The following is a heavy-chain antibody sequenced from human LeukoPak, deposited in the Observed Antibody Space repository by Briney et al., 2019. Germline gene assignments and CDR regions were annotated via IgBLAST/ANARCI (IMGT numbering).Heavy chain of an antibody. Sequence: GGSLRLSCAASGFTFDDYAMHWVRQAPGKGLEWVSGISWNSGSIGYADSVKGRFTISRDNSKNTLYLQMNSLRAEDTAVYYCAKPPVGASVYYFDYWGQGTLVTVSS. CDR2: ISWNSGSI. J-gene: IGHJ4*02. CDR3: AKPPVGASVYYFDY. D-gene: IGHD1-26*01. CDR1: GFTFDDYA. V-gene: IGHV3-9*01.